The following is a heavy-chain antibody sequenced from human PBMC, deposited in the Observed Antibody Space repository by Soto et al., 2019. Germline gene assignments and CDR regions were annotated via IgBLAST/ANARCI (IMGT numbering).Heavy chain of an antibody. V-gene: IGHV3-23*01. D-gene: IGHD6-13*01. CDR3: AKDPLAAAGYFDY. J-gene: IGHJ4*02. CDR1: GFTFISYA. Sequence: PGGSLRLSCAASGFTFISYAMTWVRQAPGKGLEWVSAISGSGGSTYYADSVKGRFTISRDNSKNTLYLQMNSLRAEDTAVYYWAKDPLAAAGYFDYWGQGTLVTVSS. CDR2: ISGSGGST.